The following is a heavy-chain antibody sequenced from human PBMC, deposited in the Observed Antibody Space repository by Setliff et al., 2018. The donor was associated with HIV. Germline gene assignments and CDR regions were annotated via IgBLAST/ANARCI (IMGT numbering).Heavy chain of an antibody. CDR1: GGSIRSHY. J-gene: IGHJ6*02. V-gene: IGHV4-59*11. Sequence: PSETLSLTCTVSGGSIRSHYWSWIRQPPGKGLEWIGSFYHTGSTHYNPSLKSRTTMSLDTSGNQVSLKLSSVSAADTAVYYCARDQGLELRGDYYYYGMDVWGQGTTVTV. D-gene: IGHD1-7*01. CDR3: ARDQGLELRGDYYYYGMDV. CDR2: FYHTGST.